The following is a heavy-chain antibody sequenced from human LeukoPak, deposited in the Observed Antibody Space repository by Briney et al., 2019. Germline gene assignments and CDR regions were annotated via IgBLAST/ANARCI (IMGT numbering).Heavy chain of an antibody. V-gene: IGHV4-39*01. J-gene: IGHJ4*02. CDR2: INYSGKT. CDR3: ARHTYGTFDY. Sequence: SETLSLTCTVSGGSISSSSYYWGWIRQPPGKGLEWIGSINYSGKTYHNPSLKSRVTISVDTSKNQFSLKLSSVTAADTTLYYCARHTYGTFDYWGQGTLVTVSS. D-gene: IGHD3-10*01. CDR1: GGSISSSSYY.